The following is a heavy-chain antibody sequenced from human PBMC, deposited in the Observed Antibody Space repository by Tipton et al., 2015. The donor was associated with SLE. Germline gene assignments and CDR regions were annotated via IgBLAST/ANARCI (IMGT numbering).Heavy chain of an antibody. CDR2: IYTSGNT. J-gene: IGHJ4*02. Sequence: TLSLTCTVSGYSISSGYYWNWIRQPPGKGLEWIGYIYTSGNTNYNPSLKSRVTISVHTSKNQFSLKLSSVTAADTAVYYCARRRATLRGASLYYFDYWGQGSLVTVSS. V-gene: IGHV4-4*09. CDR3: ARRRATLRGASLYYFDY. D-gene: IGHD3-10*01. CDR1: GYSISSGYY.